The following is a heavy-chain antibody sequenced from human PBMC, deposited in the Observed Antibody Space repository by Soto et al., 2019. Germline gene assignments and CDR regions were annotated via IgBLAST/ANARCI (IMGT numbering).Heavy chain of an antibody. J-gene: IGHJ6*02. V-gene: IGHV3-30*03. CDR3: ARDRPAKSYYYYGMVV. CDR2: ISYDGSNK. CDR1: GFTFSSYG. Sequence: GGSLRLSCAASGFTFSSYGMHWVRQAPGKGLEWVAVISYDGSNKYYADSVKGRFTISRDNSKNTLYLQMNSLRAEDTAVYYCARDRPAKSYYYYGMVVWGQGTTVTVSS.